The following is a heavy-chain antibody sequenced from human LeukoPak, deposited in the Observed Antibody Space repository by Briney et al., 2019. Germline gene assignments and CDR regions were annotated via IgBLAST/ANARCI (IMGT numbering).Heavy chain of an antibody. CDR2: ISSSSSYI. Sequence: KPGGSLRLSCAASGFTFSSYSMNWVRQAPGKGLEWVSSISSSSSYIYSADSVKGRFTISRDNSKNTLYLQMNSLRAEDTAVYYCAKDGNQWRQPLDYWGQGTLVTVSS. J-gene: IGHJ4*02. CDR3: AKDGNQWRQPLDY. CDR1: GFTFSSYS. V-gene: IGHV3-21*04. D-gene: IGHD5-18*01.